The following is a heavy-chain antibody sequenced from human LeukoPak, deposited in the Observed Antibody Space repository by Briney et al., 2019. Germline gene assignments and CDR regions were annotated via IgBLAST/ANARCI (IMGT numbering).Heavy chain of an antibody. J-gene: IGHJ4*02. V-gene: IGHV1-69*13. CDR1: GGTFSSYA. Sequence: SVRVSCKASGGTFSSYAISWVRQAPGQGLEWMGGIIPIFGTANYAQKFQGRVTITADESTSTAYMELSSLRSEDTAVYYCARDAFGVYGSGSYFARWGQGTLVTVSS. CDR2: IIPIFGTA. D-gene: IGHD3-10*01. CDR3: ARDAFGVYGSGSYFAR.